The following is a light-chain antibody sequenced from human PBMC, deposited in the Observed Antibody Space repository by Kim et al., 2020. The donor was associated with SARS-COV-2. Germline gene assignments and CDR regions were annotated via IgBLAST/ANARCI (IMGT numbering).Light chain of an antibody. CDR2: DVS. CDR3: SSYTSSSTRV. Sequence: GQWITISCTGTSSDVGGYNYVSWYQQHPGKAPKLMIYDVSNRPSGVSNRFSGSKSGNTASLTISGLQAEDEADHYCSSYTSSSTRVFGGGTKGTVL. J-gene: IGLJ3*02. CDR1: SSDVGGYNY. V-gene: IGLV2-14*03.